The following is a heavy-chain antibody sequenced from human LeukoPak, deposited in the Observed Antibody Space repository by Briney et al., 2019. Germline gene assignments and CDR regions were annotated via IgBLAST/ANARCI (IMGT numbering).Heavy chain of an antibody. V-gene: IGHV3-23*01. J-gene: IGHJ5*02. CDR2: ISGSGGST. D-gene: IGHD6-6*01. Sequence: GGSLRLSCAASGFTFSSYAMSWVRQAPGKGLEWVSAISGSGGSTYYADSVKGRFTISRDNSKNTLYLQMNSLRAEDTAVYYCARGSIAARGEGGWFDPWGQGTLVTVSS. CDR1: GFTFSSYA. CDR3: ARGSIAARGEGGWFDP.